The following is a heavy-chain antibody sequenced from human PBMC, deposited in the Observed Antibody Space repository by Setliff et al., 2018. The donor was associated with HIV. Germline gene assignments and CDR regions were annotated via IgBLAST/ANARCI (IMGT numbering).Heavy chain of an antibody. V-gene: IGHV4-59*01. J-gene: IGHJ3*01. D-gene: IGHD1-1*01. Sequence: SETLSLTCTVSGGSISSYYWSWIRQPPGKGLEWIGYIYDSGSTNYNPSLKSRVTISVDTSKNQFSLTLISVTAADTAVYYCARAYYHWPFEFWGQGTMVTVSS. CDR3: ARAYYHWPFEF. CDR2: IYDSGST. CDR1: GGSISSYY.